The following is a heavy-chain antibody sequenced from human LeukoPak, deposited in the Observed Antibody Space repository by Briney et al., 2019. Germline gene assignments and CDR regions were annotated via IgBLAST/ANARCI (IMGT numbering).Heavy chain of an antibody. CDR2: IYYTGST. J-gene: IGHJ4*02. D-gene: IGHD3-22*01. V-gene: IGHV4-59*02. CDR1: GGSVSDYY. CDR3: ARVVVDSSEDYFDY. Sequence: SETLSLTCTISGGSVSDYYWSWIRQSPGKGLEWIGYIYYTGSTTYNPSLKSRVTISADTSKNQFSLKLSSVTAADTAVYYCARVVVDSSEDYFDYWGQGTLVTVSS.